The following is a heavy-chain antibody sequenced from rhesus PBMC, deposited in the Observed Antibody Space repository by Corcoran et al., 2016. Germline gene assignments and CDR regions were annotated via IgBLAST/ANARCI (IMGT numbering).Heavy chain of an antibody. V-gene: IGHV4-173*01. CDR1: GGSISSHP. CDR3: VGLMVAGPVEY. D-gene: IGHD6-37*01. J-gene: IGHJ4*01. Sequence: LQLQESGPGLVKPSETLSPTCAVPGGSISSHPWTWIRQPPGKGLEWIGRVSGDDRSTDYNPSLRSRVTISTDTSKTQFSLKVDSVTAADTAVYYCVGLMVAGPVEYWGQGVLVTVSS. CDR2: VSGDDRST.